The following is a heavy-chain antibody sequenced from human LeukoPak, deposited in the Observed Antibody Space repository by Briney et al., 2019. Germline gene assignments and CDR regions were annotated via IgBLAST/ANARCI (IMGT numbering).Heavy chain of an antibody. CDR3: ARDSEPVEMATGMAFDI. CDR2: MNPNSGNT. Sequence: ASVKVSCKASGYTFTSYDINWVRQATGQGLEWMGWMNPNSGNTGYAQKFQGRVTITRNTSISTAYMELSSLRSEDTAVYYCARDSEPVEMATGMAFDIWGQGTMVTVSS. CDR1: GYTFTSYD. J-gene: IGHJ3*02. V-gene: IGHV1-8*03. D-gene: IGHD5-24*01.